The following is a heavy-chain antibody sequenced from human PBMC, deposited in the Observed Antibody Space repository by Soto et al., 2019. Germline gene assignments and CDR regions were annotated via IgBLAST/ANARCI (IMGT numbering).Heavy chain of an antibody. J-gene: IGHJ4*02. CDR1: VFSLTSNGVA. V-gene: IGHV2-5*02. D-gene: IGHD6-19*01. CDR2: IDWADDT. Sequence: QVTLRETGPTLVKPTQTLTLTCTASVFSLTSNGVAVGWIRQPPGKAPEWLASIDWADDTHYNPSLKNRAIITGDTSKNRVVLTMANMDPTDTATYYCARVVWLRFEFWGKGTPVTVSS. CDR3: ARVVWLRFEF.